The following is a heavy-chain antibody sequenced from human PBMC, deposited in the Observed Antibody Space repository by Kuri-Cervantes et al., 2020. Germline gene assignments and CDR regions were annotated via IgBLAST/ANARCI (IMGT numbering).Heavy chain of an antibody. V-gene: IGHV1-46*01. J-gene: IGHJ6*02. CDR3: ATVYGSGRRNYYYGMDV. CDR2: INPSGGST. CDR1: GYTFTSYY. Sequence: ASVKVSCKASGYTFTSYYMHWVRQAPGQGLEWMGIINPSGGSTSYAQKFQGRVTMTEDTSTDTAYMELSSLRSEDTAVHYCATVYGSGRRNYYYGMDVWGQGTTVTVSS. D-gene: IGHD3-10*01.